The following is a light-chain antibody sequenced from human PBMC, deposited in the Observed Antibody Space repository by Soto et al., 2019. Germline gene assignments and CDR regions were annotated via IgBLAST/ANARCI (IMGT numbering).Light chain of an antibody. CDR1: QSVRSTY. CDR2: GAS. J-gene: IGKJ2*01. CDR3: QQYGSSPLMYT. V-gene: IGKV3-20*01. Sequence: ENVLTQSPGTLSLSPGERATLSCRASQSVRSTYLAWYQHKPGQAPRLLIYGASSRAIGIPDRFSGSGSGTEFILTISRQEPEDVAVYYCQQYGSSPLMYTFGQGTKLEIK.